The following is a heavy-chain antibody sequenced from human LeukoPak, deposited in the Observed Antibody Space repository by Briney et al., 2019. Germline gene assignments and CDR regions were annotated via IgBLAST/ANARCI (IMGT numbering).Heavy chain of an antibody. J-gene: IGHJ6*03. CDR1: GFTVSSNY. CDR2: ISGSGGTT. CDR3: EKLGGSGSYYYYMDV. D-gene: IGHD3-22*01. V-gene: IGHV3-23*01. Sequence: GGSLRLSCAASGFTVSSNYMSWVRQAPGKGLEWVSGISGSGGTTYYADSVKGRFTISRDNSKNTLYLQMNSLRAEDTAVYYCEKLGGSGSYYYYMDVWGEGTTVTVSS.